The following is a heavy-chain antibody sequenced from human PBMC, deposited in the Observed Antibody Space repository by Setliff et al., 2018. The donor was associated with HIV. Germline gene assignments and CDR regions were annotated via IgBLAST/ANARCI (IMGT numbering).Heavy chain of an antibody. V-gene: IGHV3-23*01. CDR1: GFTFGSYA. D-gene: IGHD4-17*01. CDR3: AKDPTHDSYGDYYWYFDL. Sequence: PGGSLTLSCAPSGFTFGSYAMNWVRQAPGKGLEWVSGLSAGGGNTYYGDSVKGRLTISRDNSNNTLYLQMNSLRAEDTAVYYCAKDPTHDSYGDYYWYFDLWGRGTLVTVSS. J-gene: IGHJ2*01. CDR2: LSAGGGNT.